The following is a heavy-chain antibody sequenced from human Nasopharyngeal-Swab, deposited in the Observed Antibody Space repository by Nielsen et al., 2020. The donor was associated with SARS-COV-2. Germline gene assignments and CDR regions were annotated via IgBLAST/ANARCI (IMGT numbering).Heavy chain of an antibody. Sequence: SETLSLTCTVSGGSISSYYWSWIRQPPGKGLEWIGCIYYSGSTNYNPSLKTRVTISVDTSKNQFSLKLSSVTAADTAVYYCAREPSMVRGPFDPWGQGTLVTVSS. D-gene: IGHD3-10*01. CDR1: GGSISSYY. CDR2: IYYSGST. CDR3: AREPSMVRGPFDP. V-gene: IGHV4-59*01. J-gene: IGHJ5*02.